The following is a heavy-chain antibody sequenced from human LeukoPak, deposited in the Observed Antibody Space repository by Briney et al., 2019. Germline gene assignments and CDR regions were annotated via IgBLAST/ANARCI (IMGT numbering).Heavy chain of an antibody. J-gene: IGHJ4*02. V-gene: IGHV3-30*09. CDR1: GFIFSDFA. D-gene: IGHD4-17*01. CDR3: VREDYGEYYFDY. CDR2: ISYHGNNK. Sequence: PGTSLTLSCAAPGFIFSDFAMHWVRQAPGKGLEWVAVISYHGNNKYYADSVKGRFAISRDNARNTLYLQMNSLRPEDAAVYSCVREDYGEYYFDYWGQGTPVTVSS.